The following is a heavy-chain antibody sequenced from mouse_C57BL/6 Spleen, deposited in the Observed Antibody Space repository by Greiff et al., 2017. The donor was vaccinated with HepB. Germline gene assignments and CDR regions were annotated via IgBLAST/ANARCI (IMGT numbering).Heavy chain of an antibody. CDR2: INPSSGYT. D-gene: IGHD1-1*01. Sequence: VQLQQSGAELARPGASVKMSCKASGYTFTSYTMHWVKQRPGQGLEWIGYINPSSGYTKYNQKFKDKATLTADKSSSTAYMQLSSLTSEDFAVYYCARSLGGSSHWYFDVWGTGTTVTVSS. J-gene: IGHJ1*03. CDR1: GYTFTSYT. V-gene: IGHV1-4*01. CDR3: ARSLGGSSHWYFDV.